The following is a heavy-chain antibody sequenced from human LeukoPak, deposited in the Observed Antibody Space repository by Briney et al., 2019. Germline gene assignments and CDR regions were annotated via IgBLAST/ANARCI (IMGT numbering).Heavy chain of an antibody. V-gene: IGHV1-24*01. CDR2: FDPEDGET. CDR3: ATVGYYDSSGYYLAY. J-gene: IGHJ4*02. Sequence: ASVKVSCEVSGYTLTELSMHWVRQAPGKGLEWMGGFDPEDGETIYAQKFQARVTMTEDTSTDTAYMELSSLRSEDTAVYYCATVGYYDSSGYYLAYWGQGTLVTVSS. CDR1: GYTLTELS. D-gene: IGHD3-22*01.